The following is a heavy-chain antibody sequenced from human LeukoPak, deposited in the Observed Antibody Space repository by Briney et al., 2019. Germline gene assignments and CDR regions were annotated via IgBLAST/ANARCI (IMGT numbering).Heavy chain of an antibody. V-gene: IGHV4-34*01. CDR1: AGSISNYY. Sequence: PSETLSLTCNVSAGSISNYYWTWIRQPPGKGLEWIGEINHSGSTNYNPSLKSRVTISVDTSKNQFSLKLSSVTAADTAVYYCARGPGLAAAGTGFDYWGQGTLVTVSS. CDR2: INHSGST. CDR3: ARGPGLAAAGTGFDY. J-gene: IGHJ4*02. D-gene: IGHD6-13*01.